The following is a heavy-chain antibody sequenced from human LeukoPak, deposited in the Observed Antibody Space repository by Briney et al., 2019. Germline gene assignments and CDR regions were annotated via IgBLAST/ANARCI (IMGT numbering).Heavy chain of an antibody. J-gene: IGHJ6*02. D-gene: IGHD6-6*01. V-gene: IGHV3-7*05. CDR1: GFTFSSYS. Sequence: GGSLRLSCAASGFTFSSYSMNWVRQAPGKGLEWVANIKQDGSEQVYLDSVKGRFTISRDNAKNSLFLQMNTLRAEDTAVYYCARDPYSSTWSYGMDVWGQGTTVTVSS. CDR2: IKQDGSEQ. CDR3: ARDPYSSTWSYGMDV.